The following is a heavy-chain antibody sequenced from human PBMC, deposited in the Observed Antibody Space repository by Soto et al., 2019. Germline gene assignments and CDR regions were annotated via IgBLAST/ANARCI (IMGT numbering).Heavy chain of an antibody. J-gene: IGHJ5*02. CDR3: ARGPDSYCSFGSCYFFCNSATEPGFDP. V-gene: IGHV5-51*01. D-gene: IGHD2-15*01. Sequence: PGESLKISCKGSGYSFTSYWIGWVRQMPGKGLEWMGIIYPSDSDTRYSPSFQGQVTISADKSISTAYLQWSSLKASDTAMYYCARGPDSYCSFGSCYFFCNSATEPGFDPWGQGTLVTVSS. CDR2: IYPSDSDT. CDR1: GYSFTSYW.